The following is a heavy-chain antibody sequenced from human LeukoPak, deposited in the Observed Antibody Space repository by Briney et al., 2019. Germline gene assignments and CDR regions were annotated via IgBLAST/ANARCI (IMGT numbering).Heavy chain of an antibody. CDR2: IYYSGTT. D-gene: IGHD1-1*01. CDR3: ARDMSGNGGPDF. V-gene: IGHV4-31*03. CDR1: GDSISSSGYY. J-gene: IGHJ4*02. Sequence: SETLSLTCTVSGDSISSSGYYWSWIRQPPGKGLEWIGYIYYSGTTYYNPSLKSRVSVSIDASTNHFSLRLTSVTAADAAVYYCARDMSGNGGPDFWGQGTLVTVSS.